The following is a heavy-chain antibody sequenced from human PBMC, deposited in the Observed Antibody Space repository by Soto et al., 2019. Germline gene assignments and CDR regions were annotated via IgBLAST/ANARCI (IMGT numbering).Heavy chain of an antibody. CDR3: ARLVVVAPVANA. J-gene: IGHJ5*02. CDR1: GYSFTNYW. CDR2: IDHSDSYT. Sequence: GESLKISCQSSGYSFTNYWINWVRQVPGKGLEWMGRIDHSDSYTTFSPSFQGHVTISADMSITTTYLHLSSLQASDTAIYFCARLVVVAPVANAWGQGTLVTVSS. V-gene: IGHV5-10-1*01. D-gene: IGHD2-2*01.